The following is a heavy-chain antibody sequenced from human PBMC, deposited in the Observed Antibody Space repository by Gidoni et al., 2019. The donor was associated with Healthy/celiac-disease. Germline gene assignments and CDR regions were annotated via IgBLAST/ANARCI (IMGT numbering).Heavy chain of an antibody. CDR2: ISYDGSNK. Sequence: QLQLVASGGAVVQPGWSLRLSCAPSEFTFSSYALHWVRQAPGKGLEWVAVISYDGSNKYYADSVKGRFTISRDNSKNTLYLQMNSLRAEDTAVYYCARVPRAAAANDAFDIWGQGTMVTVSS. CDR3: ARVPRAAAANDAFDI. CDR1: EFTFSSYA. D-gene: IGHD6-13*01. V-gene: IGHV3-30-3*01. J-gene: IGHJ3*02.